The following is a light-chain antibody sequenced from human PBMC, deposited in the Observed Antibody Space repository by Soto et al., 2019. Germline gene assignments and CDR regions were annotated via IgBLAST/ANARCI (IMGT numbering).Light chain of an antibody. Sequence: DVVMTQSPLSLSVTPGQPASISCKSSQSLLHIIGETFLFWYLQKPGQSPQLLIYEVSTRVSGVPDRFSGSGSGTDFTLEISRVETDDVGIYYGMQSTQLPPTFGQGTRLEI. CDR2: EVS. V-gene: IGKV2D-29*02. CDR3: MQSTQLPPT. CDR1: QSLLHIIGETF. J-gene: IGKJ5*01.